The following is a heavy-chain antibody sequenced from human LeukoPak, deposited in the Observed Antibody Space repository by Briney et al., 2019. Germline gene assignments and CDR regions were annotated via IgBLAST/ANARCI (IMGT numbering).Heavy chain of an antibody. CDR2: INPNSGGT. CDR3: ARDRGVVVVIMGLFGY. CDR1: GYTFTGYY. D-gene: IGHD3-22*01. Sequence: ASVKVSCKASGYTFTGYYMHWVRQAPGQGLEWMGWINPNSGGTNYAQKFQGRVTMTRDTSISTAYMELSRLRSDDTAVYYCARDRGVVVVIMGLFGYWGQGTLSPSPQ. V-gene: IGHV1-2*02. J-gene: IGHJ4*02.